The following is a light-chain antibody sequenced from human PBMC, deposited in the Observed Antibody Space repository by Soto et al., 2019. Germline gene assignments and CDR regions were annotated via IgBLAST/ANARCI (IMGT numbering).Light chain of an antibody. CDR3: SSYTISSTPVV. CDR1: SSDVGGYNY. V-gene: IGLV2-14*03. Sequence: QSALTQPASVSGSPGQSITISCTGTSSDVGGYNYVSWYQQHPGKAPKLVIYDVSNRPSGVSNRFSGSKSGNTASLTISGLQAEDDADYYCSSYTISSTPVVFGGGTKVTVL. CDR2: DVS. J-gene: IGLJ2*01.